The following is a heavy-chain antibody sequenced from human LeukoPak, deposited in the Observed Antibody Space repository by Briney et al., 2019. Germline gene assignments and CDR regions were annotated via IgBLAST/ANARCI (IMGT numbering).Heavy chain of an antibody. J-gene: IGHJ3*02. Sequence: ASVKVSCKASGGTFSSYAISWVRQAPGQGLEWMGGIIPIFGTANYAQKFQGRVTITADESTSTAYMELSSLRSEDTAVYYCARETRWTAAGIDDAFDIWGQGTMVTVSS. D-gene: IGHD6-13*01. V-gene: IGHV1-69*01. CDR3: ARETRWTAAGIDDAFDI. CDR2: IIPIFGTA. CDR1: GGTFSSYA.